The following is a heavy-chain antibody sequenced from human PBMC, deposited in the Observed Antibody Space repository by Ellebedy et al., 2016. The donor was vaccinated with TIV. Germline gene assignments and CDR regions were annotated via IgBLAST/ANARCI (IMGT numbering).Heavy chain of an antibody. CDR2: ISGSGGAK. CDR1: DFTFSDYY. CDR3: AGGELLSLFDY. V-gene: IGHV3-11*04. Sequence: GGSLRLXXDASDFTFSDYYMSWIRQAPGKGLEWVSSISGSGGAKYYADSVKGRFTISRDNARNSLFLQMNSLRAEDTAVYYCAGGELLSLFDYWGQGTLVTVSS. D-gene: IGHD3-10*01. J-gene: IGHJ4*02.